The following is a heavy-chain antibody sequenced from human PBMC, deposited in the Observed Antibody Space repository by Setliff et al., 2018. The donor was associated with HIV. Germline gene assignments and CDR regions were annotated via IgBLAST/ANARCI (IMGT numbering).Heavy chain of an antibody. CDR3: ARGYYNFWSGYYDSRFPNPIDAFDI. V-gene: IGHV1-18*01. J-gene: IGHJ3*02. CDR1: GYTFTSYD. D-gene: IGHD3-3*01. CDR2: MNPNSGNT. Sequence: ASVKVSCKASGYTFTSYDINWVRQATGQGLEWMGWMNPNSGNTNYAQKLQGRVTMTTDTSTSTAYMELRSLRSDDTAVYYCARGYYNFWSGYYDSRFPNPIDAFDIWDQGTMVTVS.